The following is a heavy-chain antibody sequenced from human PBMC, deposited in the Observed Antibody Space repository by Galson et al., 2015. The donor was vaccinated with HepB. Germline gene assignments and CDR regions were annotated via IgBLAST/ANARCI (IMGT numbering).Heavy chain of an antibody. J-gene: IGHJ4*02. D-gene: IGHD5-12*01. CDR2: ISYDGSNK. V-gene: IGHV3-30*03. Sequence: SLRLSCAASGFTFSSYGMHWVRQAPGKGLEWVAVISYDGSNKYYADSVKGRFTISRDNSKNTLYLQMNSLRAEDTAVYYCAILHSGYAPNYFDYWGQGTLVTVSS. CDR3: AILHSGYAPNYFDY. CDR1: GFTFSSYG.